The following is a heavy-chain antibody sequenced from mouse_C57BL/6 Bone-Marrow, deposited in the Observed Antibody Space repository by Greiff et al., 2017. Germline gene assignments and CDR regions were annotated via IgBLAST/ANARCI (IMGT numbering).Heavy chain of an antibody. D-gene: IGHD2-1*01. J-gene: IGHJ2*01. CDR2: FHPSNDDT. V-gene: IGHV1-47*01. CDR1: GYTFTTYP. CDR3: ARGGNYGGYYFDY. Sequence: VKLVESGAELVKPGASVTMSCTASGYTFTTYPIAWMKPTHGTSLAWIGNFHPSNDDTKYNEKFKGKATLTVEKSSITVYLELSRLTSDDSAVYYWARGGNYGGYYFDYWGQGTTLTVSS.